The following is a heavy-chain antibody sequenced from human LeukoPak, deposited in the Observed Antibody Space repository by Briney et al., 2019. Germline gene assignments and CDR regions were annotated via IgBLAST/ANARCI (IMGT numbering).Heavy chain of an antibody. J-gene: IGHJ4*02. V-gene: IGHV3-66*01. Sequence: PGGSLRLSCAASGFTVSTNYMSWVRQAPGKGLERVSVIYSGSSTYYADSVKGRFTISRDNSNNTLFLQMNSLRAEDTAMYYCARVHYASGTYFDYWGQGTLVTVSS. D-gene: IGHD3-10*01. CDR2: IYSGSST. CDR3: ARVHYASGTYFDY. CDR1: GFTVSTNY.